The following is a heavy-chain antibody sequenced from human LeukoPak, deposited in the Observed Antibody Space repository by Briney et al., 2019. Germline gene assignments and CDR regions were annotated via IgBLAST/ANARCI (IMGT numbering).Heavy chain of an antibody. CDR2: ISSSSSYI. V-gene: IGHV3-21*01. J-gene: IGHJ6*03. Sequence: PGGSLRLSCAASGFTFSSYSMNWVRQAPGKGLEWVSSISSSSSYIYYADSVKGRFTISRDNAKNSLYLQMNSLRAEDTAVYYCGSEQELHPYTLGVYYYYYYYLDVWGKGTTVTVSS. D-gene: IGHD1-7*01. CDR3: GSEQELHPYTLGVYYYYYYYLDV. CDR1: GFTFSSYS.